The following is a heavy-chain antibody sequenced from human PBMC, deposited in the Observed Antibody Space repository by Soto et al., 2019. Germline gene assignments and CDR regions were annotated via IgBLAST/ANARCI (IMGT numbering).Heavy chain of an antibody. CDR2: IYHSGST. CDR3: ARDNPITMVRGVTPPYYYYYGMDV. CDR1: GGSISSSNW. J-gene: IGHJ6*02. Sequence: SETLSLTCAVSGGSISSSNWWSWVHQPPGKGLEWIGEIYHSGSTNYNPSLKSRVTISVDKSKNQFSLKLSSVTAADTAVYYCARDNPITMVRGVTPPYYYYYGMDVWGQGTTVTVS. V-gene: IGHV4-4*02. D-gene: IGHD3-10*01.